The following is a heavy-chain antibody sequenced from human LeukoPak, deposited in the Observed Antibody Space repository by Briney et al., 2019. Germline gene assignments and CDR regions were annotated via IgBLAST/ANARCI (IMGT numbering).Heavy chain of an antibody. CDR1: GGSISSGGYY. Sequence: PSQTLSLTCTVSGGSISSGGYYWSWIRQHPGKGLEWIGYIYYSGSTYYNPSLKSRVTISVDTSKNQFSLKLSSVTAADTAVCYCAMTQPIYYYYGMDVWGQGTTVTVSS. D-gene: IGHD6-13*01. J-gene: IGHJ6*02. V-gene: IGHV4-31*03. CDR3: AMTQPIYYYYGMDV. CDR2: IYYSGST.